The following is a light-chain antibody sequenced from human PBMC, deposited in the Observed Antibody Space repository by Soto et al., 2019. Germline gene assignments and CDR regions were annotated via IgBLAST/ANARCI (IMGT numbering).Light chain of an antibody. CDR3: SSYGGSNNLV. J-gene: IGLJ3*02. V-gene: IGLV2-8*01. Sequence: QSALTQPPSASGSPGQSVTISCTGTSSDVGHYIYVSWYQQQPGKAPKLMIYEVSKRPSGVPDRFSGSKSGNTASLTVSGLQDEDAADYYCSSYGGSNNLVFGGGTKLTVL. CDR1: SSDVGHYIY. CDR2: EVS.